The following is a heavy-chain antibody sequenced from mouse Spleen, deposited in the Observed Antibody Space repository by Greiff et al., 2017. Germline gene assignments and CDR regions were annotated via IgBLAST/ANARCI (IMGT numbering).Heavy chain of an antibody. CDR2: ILPGSGST. CDR3: AKGTYYYGSSYVLFDY. Sequence: VQLVESGAELMKPGASVKLSCKATGYTFTGYWIEWVKQRPGHGLEWIGEILPGSGSTNYNEKFKGKATFTADTSSNTAYMQLSSLTTEDSAIYYCAKGTYYYGSSYVLFDYWGQGTTLTVSS. J-gene: IGHJ2*01. CDR1: GYTFTGYW. V-gene: IGHV1-9*01. D-gene: IGHD1-1*01.